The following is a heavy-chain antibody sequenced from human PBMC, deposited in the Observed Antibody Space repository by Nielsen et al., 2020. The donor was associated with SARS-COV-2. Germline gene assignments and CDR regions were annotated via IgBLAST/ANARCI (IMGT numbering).Heavy chain of an antibody. J-gene: IGHJ4*02. CDR1: GFSFSSYG. Sequence: GESLKISCAASGFSFSSYGMSWVRQAPGKGLEWVSSISSSSSYIYYADSVKGRFTISRDNAKNSLYLQMNSLRAEDTAVYYCAKQRGYSSDYWGQGTLVTVSS. CDR2: ISSSSSYI. CDR3: AKQRGYSSDY. V-gene: IGHV3-21*01. D-gene: IGHD5-18*01.